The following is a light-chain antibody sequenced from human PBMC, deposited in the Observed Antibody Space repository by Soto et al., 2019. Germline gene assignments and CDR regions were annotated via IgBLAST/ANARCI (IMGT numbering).Light chain of an antibody. CDR2: EVG. V-gene: IGLV2-14*01. CDR3: SSYTTSSTWV. CDR1: SSDIGAYNY. Sequence: QSALTQPASVSGSPGQSITISCTGTSSDIGAYNYVSWYQQHPGKAPTLMIYEVGNRPSGASNRFSGSKSGNTASLPISGLQAEDEADYYCSSYTTSSTWVFGGGTKLTVL. J-gene: IGLJ3*02.